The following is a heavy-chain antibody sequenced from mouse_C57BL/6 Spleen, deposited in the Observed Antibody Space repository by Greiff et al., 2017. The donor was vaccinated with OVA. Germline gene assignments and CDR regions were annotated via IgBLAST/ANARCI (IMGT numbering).Heavy chain of an antibody. Sequence: QVQLQQSGAELARPGASVKLSCKASGYTFTSYGISWVKQRTGQGLEWIGEIYPRSGNTYYNEKFKGKATLTADKSSSTAYMELRSLTSEDSAVYFCAREGVYYDYDARAPFDDWGQGTTLTVSS. CDR2: IYPRSGNT. CDR3: AREGVYYDYDARAPFDD. J-gene: IGHJ2*01. V-gene: IGHV1-81*01. D-gene: IGHD2-4*01. CDR1: GYTFTSYG.